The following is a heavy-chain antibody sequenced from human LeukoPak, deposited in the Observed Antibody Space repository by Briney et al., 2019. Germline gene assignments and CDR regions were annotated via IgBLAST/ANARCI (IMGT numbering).Heavy chain of an antibody. Sequence: GGSLRLSCAASGLSFSRYWMSWVRQAPGKGLEWVANINQDGSEKYYVDSVKGRFTTSRDNAKNSLYMQMNSLRAEDTAVYYCRLYSSSQTAMDVWGQGTAVTVSS. CDR3: RLYSSSQTAMDV. J-gene: IGHJ6*02. V-gene: IGHV3-7*01. CDR2: INQDGSEK. D-gene: IGHD2-2*01. CDR1: GLSFSRYW.